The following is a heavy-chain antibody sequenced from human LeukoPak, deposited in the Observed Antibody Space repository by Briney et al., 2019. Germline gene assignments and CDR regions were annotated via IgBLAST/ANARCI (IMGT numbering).Heavy chain of an antibody. Sequence: SETLSITCTVSGGSISGYYWSWIRQPPGKGLEWIGYIYYRGSTNYNPSLKSRVTISVDTSKNQFSLKLSSVTAADTAVYYCARHYSDSSAYFKYWGQGTLVTVSS. CDR3: ARHYSDSSAYFKY. CDR2: IYYRGST. D-gene: IGHD3-22*01. V-gene: IGHV4-59*01. J-gene: IGHJ4*02. CDR1: GGSISGYY.